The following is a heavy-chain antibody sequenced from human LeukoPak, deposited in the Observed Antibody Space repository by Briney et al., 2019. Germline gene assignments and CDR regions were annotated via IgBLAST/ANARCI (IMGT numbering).Heavy chain of an antibody. J-gene: IGHJ4*02. Sequence: QPGGSLRLSCAASGFTVSTNYMSWVRRAPGKGLEWVSVIYSGGSTDYADSVKGRFTISRDNSKNTLYLQMNSLRAEDTAVYYCARDRYGDYFDYWGQGTRVTVSS. CDR3: ARDRYGDYFDY. D-gene: IGHD4-17*01. CDR2: IYSGGST. CDR1: GFTVSTNY. V-gene: IGHV3-66*01.